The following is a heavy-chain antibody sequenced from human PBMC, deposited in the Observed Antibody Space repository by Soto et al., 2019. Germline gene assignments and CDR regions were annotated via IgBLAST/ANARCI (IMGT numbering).Heavy chain of an antibody. CDR3: AKGIAVAGTVFDY. Sequence: QVQLVESGGGVVQPGRSLRLSCAASGFTFSSYGMHWVRQAPGKGLEWVAVISYDGSNKYYADSVKGRFTISRDNSNNTLYLQMNSLRAEDTAVYYCAKGIAVAGTVFDYWGQGTLVTVSS. D-gene: IGHD6-19*01. J-gene: IGHJ4*02. CDR2: ISYDGSNK. V-gene: IGHV3-30*18. CDR1: GFTFSSYG.